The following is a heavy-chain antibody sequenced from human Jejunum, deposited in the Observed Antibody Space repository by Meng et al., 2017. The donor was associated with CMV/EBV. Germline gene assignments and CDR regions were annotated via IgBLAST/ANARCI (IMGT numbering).Heavy chain of an antibody. Sequence: SGFSFRSHNMNWLRRAPGKGLEWVSSISSGSSFKDYIDSVRGRFTVSRDNAKNSLFLQMNGLRAEDTAVYYCARDNGGNSAFDPWGQGTLVTVSS. D-gene: IGHD2-8*01. CDR3: ARDNGGNSAFDP. CDR1: GFSFRSHN. J-gene: IGHJ5*02. CDR2: ISSGSSFK. V-gene: IGHV3-21*01.